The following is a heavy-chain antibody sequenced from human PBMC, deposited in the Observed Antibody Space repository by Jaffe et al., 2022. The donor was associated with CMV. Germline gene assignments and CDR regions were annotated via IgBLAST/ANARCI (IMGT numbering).Heavy chain of an antibody. CDR3: ARALRNDFWSGYQPRAFDY. J-gene: IGHJ4*02. V-gene: IGHV4-34*01. D-gene: IGHD3-3*01. CDR1: GGSFSGYY. Sequence: QVQLQQWGAGLLKPSETLSLTCAVYGGSFSGYYWSWIRQPPGKGLEWIGEINHSGSTNYNPSLKSRVTISVDTSKNQFSLKLSSVTAADTAVYYCARALRNDFWSGYQPRAFDYWGQGTLVTVSS. CDR2: INHSGST.